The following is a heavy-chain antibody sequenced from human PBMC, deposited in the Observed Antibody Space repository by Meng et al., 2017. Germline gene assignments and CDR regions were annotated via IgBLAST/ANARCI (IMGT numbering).Heavy chain of an antibody. CDR2: INHSGST. Sequence: GQLQQGGAGLLKPSETLSLPCAVYGGSFSGYYWSWIRQPPGKGLEWIGEINHSGSTNYNPSLKSRVTISVDTSKNQFSLKLSSVTAADTAVYYCASDNYYDSSGYSYWYFDLWGRGTLVTVSS. J-gene: IGHJ2*01. CDR3: ASDNYYDSSGYSYWYFDL. CDR1: GGSFSGYY. V-gene: IGHV4-34*01. D-gene: IGHD3-22*01.